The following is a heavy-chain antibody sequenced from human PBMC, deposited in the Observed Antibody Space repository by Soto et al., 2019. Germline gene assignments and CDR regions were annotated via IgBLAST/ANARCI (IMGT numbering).Heavy chain of an antibody. D-gene: IGHD3-10*01. V-gene: IGHV1-18*01. CDR2: ISVYNGNK. CDR1: GYTFNNYG. Sequence: AAVKVSCKASGYTFNNYGITWVRQAPGQGLEWLGWISVYNGNKNYAKKVQGRVSMTADTSTSTAHMELRSLQSDDTAVYFCARVAITLIRGLKVDFYSMDVWDQVTPVTVSS. J-gene: IGHJ6*02. CDR3: ARVAITLIRGLKVDFYSMDV.